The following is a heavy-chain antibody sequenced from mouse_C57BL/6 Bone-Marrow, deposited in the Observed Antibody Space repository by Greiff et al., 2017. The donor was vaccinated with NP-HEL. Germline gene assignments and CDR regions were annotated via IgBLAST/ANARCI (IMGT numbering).Heavy chain of an antibody. CDR3: AIHYYGSSYWYFDV. CDR2: IHPSDSDT. CDR1: GYTFTSYW. J-gene: IGHJ1*03. Sequence: QVHVKQPGAELVKPGASVKVSCKASGYTFTSYWMHWVKQRPGQGLEWIGRIHPSDSDTNYNQKFKGKATLTVDKSSSTAYMQLSSLTSEDAAVYYCAIHYYGSSYWYFDVWGTGTTVTVSS. V-gene: IGHV1-74*01. D-gene: IGHD1-1*01.